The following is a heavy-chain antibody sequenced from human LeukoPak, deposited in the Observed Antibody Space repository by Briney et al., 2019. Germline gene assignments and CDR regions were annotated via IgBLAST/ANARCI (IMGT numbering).Heavy chain of an antibody. D-gene: IGHD1-1*01. Sequence: SETLSLTCTVSGDSISTYYWSWIRQPPGKGLEWIGYIYYTGSTNYNPSLKRRVTMSVDTSKYQFSLKLSSVTAADTAVYYCARSKAYTNWPFVYWGQGTLVTVSS. CDR1: GDSISTYY. CDR2: IYYTGST. J-gene: IGHJ4*02. V-gene: IGHV4-59*01. CDR3: ARSKAYTNWPFVY.